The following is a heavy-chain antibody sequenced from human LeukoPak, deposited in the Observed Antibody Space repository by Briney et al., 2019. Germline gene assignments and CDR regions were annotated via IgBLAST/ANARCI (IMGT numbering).Heavy chain of an antibody. CDR2: LNQDGSIQ. V-gene: IGHV3-7*01. D-gene: IGHD2-8*01. J-gene: IGHJ3*01. Sequence: GGSLRLSCVASGFTFGHYWMTWYRQAPGKGLEWVANLNQDGSIQAYGDSVRGRFTISRGNAKNSEYIQMNSLRVEDTAMYFCARDHNVADVWGRGTKVTVSS. CDR3: ARDHNVADV. CDR1: GFTFGHYW.